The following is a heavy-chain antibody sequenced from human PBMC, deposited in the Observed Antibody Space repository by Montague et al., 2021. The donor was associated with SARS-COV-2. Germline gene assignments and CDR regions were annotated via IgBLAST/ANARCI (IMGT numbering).Heavy chain of an antibody. J-gene: IGHJ4*02. CDR1: GASISRSDCY. CDR2: IHYIGNS. V-gene: IGHV4-39*01. Sequence: SETLSLTCNVSGASISRSDCYWAWIRQPPGKGLELFCSIHYIGNSYSNPSLESPVSISVDTSENQFSLTPRSVIAADTAVHYCARLLPDGTVLATDIPFDTWGQGTLVAVSS. CDR3: ARLLPDGTVLATDIPFDT. D-gene: IGHD3/OR15-3a*01.